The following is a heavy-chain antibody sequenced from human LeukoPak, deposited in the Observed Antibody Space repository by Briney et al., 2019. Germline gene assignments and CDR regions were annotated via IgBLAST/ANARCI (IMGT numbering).Heavy chain of an antibody. Sequence: GGSLRLSCAASGFTFSSYAMHWVRRAPGKGLEWVAVISNDGSNKYYADSVKGRFTISRDNSKNTLYLQMNSLRAEDTAVYYCARDHLPDAIHYFDYWGQGTLVTVSS. CDR1: GFTFSSYA. D-gene: IGHD2-2*01. V-gene: IGHV3-30-3*01. J-gene: IGHJ4*02. CDR3: ARDHLPDAIHYFDY. CDR2: ISNDGSNK.